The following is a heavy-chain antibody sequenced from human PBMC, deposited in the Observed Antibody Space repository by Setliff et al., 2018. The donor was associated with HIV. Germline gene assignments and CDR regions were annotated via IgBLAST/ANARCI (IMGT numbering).Heavy chain of an antibody. CDR3: ARQFGSGFYFDY. D-gene: IGHD3-22*01. J-gene: IGHJ4*02. Sequence: SETMSLTCAVYGESFSGYYWSWIRQSPGEGLEWLGGINHSGSTNHNPSLKSRVAISVDTSKNQFSLKLTSVTAADTALYFCARQFGSGFYFDYWGRGTLVTVSS. CDR2: INHSGST. CDR1: GESFSGYY. V-gene: IGHV4-34*01.